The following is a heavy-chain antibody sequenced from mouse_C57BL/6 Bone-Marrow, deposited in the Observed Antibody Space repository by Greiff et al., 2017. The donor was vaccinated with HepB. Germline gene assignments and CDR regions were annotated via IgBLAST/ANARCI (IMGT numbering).Heavy chain of an antibody. J-gene: IGHJ4*01. CDR3: AIEGHPSSYYYGSSYDYYAMDY. Sequence: QVQLQQPGAELVMPGASVKLSCKASGYTFTSYWMHWVKQRPGQGLEWIGEIDPSDSYTNYNQKFKGKSTLTVDKSSSTAYMQLSSLTSEDSAIYYCAIEGHPSSYYYGSSYDYYAMDYWGQGTSVTVSS. D-gene: IGHD1-1*01. CDR1: GYTFTSYW. CDR2: IDPSDSYT. V-gene: IGHV1-69*01.